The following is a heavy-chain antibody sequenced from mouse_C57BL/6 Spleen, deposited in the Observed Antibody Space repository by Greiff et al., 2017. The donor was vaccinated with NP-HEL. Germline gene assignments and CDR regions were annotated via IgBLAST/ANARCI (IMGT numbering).Heavy chain of an antibody. CDR2: IRSKSNNYAT. Sequence: EVQLVESGGGLVQPKGSLKLSCAASGFSFNTYAMNWVRQAPGKGLEWVARIRSKSNNYATYYDDSVKDRFTISRDDSESMLYLQMNNLKTEDTAMYYCERQRDYYAMDYWGQGTSVTVSS. CDR1: GFSFNTYA. V-gene: IGHV10-1*01. CDR3: ERQRDYYAMDY. J-gene: IGHJ4*01.